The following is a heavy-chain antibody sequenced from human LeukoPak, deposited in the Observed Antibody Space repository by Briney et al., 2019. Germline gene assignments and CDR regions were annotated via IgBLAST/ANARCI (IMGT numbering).Heavy chain of an antibody. Sequence: ASVKVSCKASGYTFTTYGVNWVRQAPGQGLEWMGWMNPNSGNTGYAQKFQGRVTMTRNTSISTAYMELSSLRSEDTAVYYCARGHRLRYFDWSMYYYYMDVWGKGTTVTISS. J-gene: IGHJ6*03. V-gene: IGHV1-8*02. D-gene: IGHD3-9*01. CDR3: ARGHRLRYFDWSMYYYYMDV. CDR2: MNPNSGNT. CDR1: GYTFTTYG.